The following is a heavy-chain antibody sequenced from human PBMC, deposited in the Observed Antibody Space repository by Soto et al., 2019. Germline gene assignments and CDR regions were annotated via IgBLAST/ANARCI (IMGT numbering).Heavy chain of an antibody. D-gene: IGHD2-2*01. J-gene: IGHJ6*02. CDR1: GYTFTGYY. V-gene: IGHV1-2*04. Sequence: VKVSCKASGYTFTGYYMHWVRQAPGQGLEWMGWINPNSGGTNYAQKFQGWVTMTRDTSISTAYMELSRLRSDDTAVYYCAISRRKDYYYGMDVWGQGTTVTVSS. CDR2: INPNSGGT. CDR3: AISRRKDYYYGMDV.